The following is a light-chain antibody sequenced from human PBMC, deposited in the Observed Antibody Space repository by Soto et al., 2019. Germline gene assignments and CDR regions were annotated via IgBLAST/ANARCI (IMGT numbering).Light chain of an antibody. V-gene: IGKV3-15*01. CDR2: GAS. J-gene: IGKJ4*01. CDR3: QQYNNWPPLT. Sequence: EIVMTQSPATLSVSPGERATLSCRASQSVSSNLAWYQQKPGQAPRLIIYGASSRATGIPARFSGSGSGTEFTLTISSLQSEDCAVYYCQQYNNWPPLTFGGGTKVAIK. CDR1: QSVSSN.